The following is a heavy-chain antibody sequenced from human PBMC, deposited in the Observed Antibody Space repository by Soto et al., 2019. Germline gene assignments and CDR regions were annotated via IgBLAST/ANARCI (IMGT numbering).Heavy chain of an antibody. Sequence: SLGYSCAAAGCTVRSYGMRWVRQDQGKGLEWVAIISYDGSNTYYADSVKGRFTISRDNSKNTLYLQMNSLRAEDTSVYYCAKEGGLSGSYYISSSYYFDYWGQGTLVTVSS. J-gene: IGHJ4*02. CDR1: GCTVRSYG. CDR2: ISYDGSNT. CDR3: AKEGGLSGSYYISSSYYFDY. D-gene: IGHD1-26*01. V-gene: IGHV3-30*18.